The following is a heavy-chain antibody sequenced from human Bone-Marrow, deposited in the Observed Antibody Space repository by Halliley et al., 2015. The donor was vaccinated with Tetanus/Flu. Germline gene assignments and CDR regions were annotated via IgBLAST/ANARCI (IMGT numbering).Heavy chain of an antibody. D-gene: IGHD2-21*02. V-gene: IGHV3-49*02. CDR3: ARNSLMFTAIYPPHCDL. J-gene: IGHJ4*02. CDR2: SGGTA. Sequence: SGGTAEYALSVKGKFIISRDDSKSRAYLDMNGLNTEDSAVYYCARNSLMFTAIYPPHCDLWGQGTLVTVSS.